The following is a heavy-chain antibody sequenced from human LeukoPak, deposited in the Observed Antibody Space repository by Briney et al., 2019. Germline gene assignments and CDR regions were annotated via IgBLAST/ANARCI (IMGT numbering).Heavy chain of an antibody. Sequence: GGALRLSFAASGFTFSSFCMHWVRQAPGKGLEWVTFIRSHGNNEYYADSVKGRFTISRDNSKNTLYLQMNSLRLEDTAVYYCVKGRSDFDYWGQGTLFTVSS. CDR1: GFTFSSFC. J-gene: IGHJ4*02. CDR2: IRSHGNNE. V-gene: IGHV3-30*02. CDR3: VKGRSDFDY.